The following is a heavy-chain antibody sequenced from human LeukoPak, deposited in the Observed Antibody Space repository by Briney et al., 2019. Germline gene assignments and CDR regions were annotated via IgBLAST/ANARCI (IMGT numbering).Heavy chain of an antibody. CDR1: GYTLTELS. J-gene: IGHJ6*02. V-gene: IGHV1-24*01. D-gene: IGHD3-3*01. Sequence: ASVNVSCKVSGYTLTELSMHWVRQAPGKGLEWMGGFDPEDGETIYAQKFQGRVTMTEDTSTDTAYMELSSLRSEETAVYYCATGGAGITIFGVVGYYYYGMDVWGQGTTVTVSS. CDR2: FDPEDGET. CDR3: ATGGAGITIFGVVGYYYYGMDV.